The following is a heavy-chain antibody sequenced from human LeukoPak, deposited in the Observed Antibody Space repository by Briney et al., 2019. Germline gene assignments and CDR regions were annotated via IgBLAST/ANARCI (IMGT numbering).Heavy chain of an antibody. CDR1: GGSISSYY. CDR2: IYYSGST. CDR3: ASGTLWFGELSD. D-gene: IGHD3-10*01. Sequence: SETLSLTCTVSGGSISSYYWSWIRQPPGKGLEWIGYIYYSGSTNYNPSLKSRVTISVDTSKNQFSLKLSSVTAADTAVYYCASGTLWFGELSDWGQGTLVTVSS. V-gene: IGHV4-59*01. J-gene: IGHJ4*02.